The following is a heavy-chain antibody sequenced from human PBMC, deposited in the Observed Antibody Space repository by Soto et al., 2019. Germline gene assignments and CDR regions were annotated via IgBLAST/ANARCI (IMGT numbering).Heavy chain of an antibody. J-gene: IGHJ5*02. CDR1: GGSISSYY. CDR2: IYYSGST. CDR3: ARGVLDWGYNWFDP. V-gene: IGHV4-59*01. D-gene: IGHD7-27*01. Sequence: SETLSLTCTVSGGSISSYYWSWIRQPPGKGLEWIGYIYYSGSTNYNPSLKSRVTISVDTSKNQFSLKLSSVTAADTAVYYCARGVLDWGYNWFDPWGQGTLVTVSS.